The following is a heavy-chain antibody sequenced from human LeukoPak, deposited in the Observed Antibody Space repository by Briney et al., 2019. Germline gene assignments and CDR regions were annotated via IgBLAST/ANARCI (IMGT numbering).Heavy chain of an antibody. J-gene: IGHJ5*02. CDR3: AKGGDYAPTNWFDP. CDR1: GFTFSSYA. CDR2: ISGSGGST. Sequence: YPGGSLRLSCAASGFTFSSYAMSWVRQAPGKGLEWVSAISGSGGSTYYADSVKGRFTISRDNSKNTLYLQMNSLRAEDTAVYYCAKGGDYAPTNWFDPWGQGTLVTVSS. D-gene: IGHD4-17*01. V-gene: IGHV3-23*01.